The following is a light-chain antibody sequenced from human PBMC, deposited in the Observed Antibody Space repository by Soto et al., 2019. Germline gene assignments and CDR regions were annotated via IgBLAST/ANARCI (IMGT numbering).Light chain of an antibody. J-gene: IGKJ1*01. CDR3: QQYYSNQWT. CDR1: QIVSNV. V-gene: IGKV1-5*01. CDR2: DIS. Sequence: DIQMTQSPSTLSASVGDRVTITCRASQIVSNVLAWFQQRPGEGPKLLIYDISSLGRGVPSRFSARGSATGPEFTLTISSLQPDELATYYCQQYYSNQWTFGQGTKVEIK.